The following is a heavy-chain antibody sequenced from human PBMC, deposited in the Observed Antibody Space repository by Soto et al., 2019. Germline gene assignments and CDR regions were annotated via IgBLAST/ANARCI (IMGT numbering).Heavy chain of an antibody. J-gene: IGHJ6*02. Sequence: LRLSCAASGFIFSSYGMYWVRQAPGKGLEWVAVIWYDGSNKYYGDSVKGRFTISRDNSQNTLYLQMNSLRAEDTAVYYCAREPYSNYVMDVWGQGTTVTVSS. V-gene: IGHV3-33*07. CDR1: GFIFSSYG. D-gene: IGHD4-4*01. CDR3: AREPYSNYVMDV. CDR2: IWYDGSNK.